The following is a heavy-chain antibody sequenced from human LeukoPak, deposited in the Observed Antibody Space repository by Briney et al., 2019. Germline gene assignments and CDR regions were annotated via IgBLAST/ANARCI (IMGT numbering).Heavy chain of an antibody. V-gene: IGHV5-51*01. Sequence: GASLQISCKGSGYIFTSYWIGWVRQLPGKGLEWMGIIYPGDSDTRYSPSFQGQVTISADKSISTAYLQWSSLKASDTAMYYCARADVLRFLEWLSDTYYFDYWGQGTLVTVSS. CDR1: GYIFTSYW. CDR3: ARADVLRFLEWLSDTYYFDY. CDR2: IYPGDSDT. J-gene: IGHJ4*02. D-gene: IGHD3-3*01.